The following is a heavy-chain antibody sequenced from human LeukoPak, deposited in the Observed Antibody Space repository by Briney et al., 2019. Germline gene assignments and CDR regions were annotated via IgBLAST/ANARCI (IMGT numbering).Heavy chain of an antibody. CDR1: GNTLTELS. D-gene: IGHD6-13*01. Sequence: GASVKVSCKVSGNTLTELSMPGVRKAPGKGLEGRGGFDPEDGETIYAQKFKGRVTMTEATSSDPAYSEVSTLRSEDPAVYSCAFLSTPGNIAAGSPLNDYGGQGTLDTVPS. CDR3: AFLSTPGNIAAGSPLNDY. V-gene: IGHV1-24*01. CDR2: FDPEDGET. J-gene: IGHJ4*02.